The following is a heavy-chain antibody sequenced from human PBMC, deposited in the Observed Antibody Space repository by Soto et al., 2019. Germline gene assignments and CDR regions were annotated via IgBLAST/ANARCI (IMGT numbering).Heavy chain of an antibody. D-gene: IGHD6-6*01. CDR1: GGTFSSYA. Sequence: GAPVKVSCKASGGTFSSYAISWGRQGPGQGLEWMGGIIPIFGTANYAQKFQGRVTITADKSTSTAYMELSSLRSEDTAVYYCARSVSIAARSRSFDYWGQGTLVTVSS. CDR2: IIPIFGTA. J-gene: IGHJ4*02. V-gene: IGHV1-69*06. CDR3: ARSVSIAARSRSFDY.